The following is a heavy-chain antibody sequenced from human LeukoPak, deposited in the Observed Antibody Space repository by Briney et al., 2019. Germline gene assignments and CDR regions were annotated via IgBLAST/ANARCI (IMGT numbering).Heavy chain of an antibody. CDR1: GYTFTSNY. CDR2: IYPRDGST. J-gene: IGHJ4*02. V-gene: IGHV1-46*01. CDR3: ARDQEGFDY. Sequence: ASVKVSCKASGYTFTSNYIHWVRQAPGPGLGWMGMIYPRDGSTSYAQKFQGRVTVTRDTSTSTVHMELSGLRSEDTAVYYCARDQEGFDYWGQGTLVTVSS.